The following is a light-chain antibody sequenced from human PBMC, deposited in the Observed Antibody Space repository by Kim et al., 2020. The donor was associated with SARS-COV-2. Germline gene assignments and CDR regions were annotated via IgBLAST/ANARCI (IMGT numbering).Light chain of an antibody. CDR1: QSISSW. CDR3: QQYNSYWT. J-gene: IGKJ1*01. V-gene: IGKV1-5*01. Sequence: LSASVGDRVTITCRASQSISSWLAWYQQKPGKAPKLLIYDASSLESGVPSRFSGSGSGTEFTLTISSLQPDDFATYYCQQYNSYWTFGQGTEVEI. CDR2: DAS.